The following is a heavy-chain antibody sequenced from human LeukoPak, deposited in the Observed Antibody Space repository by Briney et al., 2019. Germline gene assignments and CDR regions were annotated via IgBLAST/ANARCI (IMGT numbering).Heavy chain of an antibody. CDR1: GFTFSSYS. V-gene: IGHV3-21*01. D-gene: IGHD7-27*01. CDR2: ISSSSSYI. Sequence: GGSLRLSSAASGFTFSSYSVNWVRQAPGQGLEWVSSISSSSSYIYYADSVKGRFTISRDNPKNSLYLQMNSLRAEDTAVYYCARELAGGSFDYWGQGTLVTVSS. J-gene: IGHJ4*02. CDR3: ARELAGGSFDY.